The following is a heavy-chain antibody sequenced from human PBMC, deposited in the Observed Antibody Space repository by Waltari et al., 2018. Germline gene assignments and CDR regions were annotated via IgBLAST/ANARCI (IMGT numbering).Heavy chain of an antibody. CDR1: GGSFSGYY. V-gene: IGHV4-34*01. CDR3: ASGDSSSPSTFDY. J-gene: IGHJ4*02. Sequence: QVQLQQWGAGLLKPSETLSLTCAVSGGSFSGYYCSWPRQPPGKGREWIGEINHSGSTNYNPSLKSRVTISVDTSKNQFSLKLSSVTTADTSVYYCASGDSSSPSTFDYWGQGTLVTVSS. CDR2: INHSGST. D-gene: IGHD6-6*01.